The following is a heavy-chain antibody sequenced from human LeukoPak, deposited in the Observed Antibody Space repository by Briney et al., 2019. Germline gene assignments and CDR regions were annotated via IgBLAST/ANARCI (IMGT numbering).Heavy chain of an antibody. CDR2: IFHSGST. J-gene: IGHJ5*02. D-gene: IGHD3-10*01. V-gene: IGHV4-59*01. CDR1: GGSISSYF. Sequence: PSETLSLTCTVSGGSISSYFWSWIRQPPGKGLDWIGYIFHSGSTNYNPSLKSRVTISVDTSKNQFSLRLSSVTAADTAVYYCARNLMAHNNWFDPWGQGTLVTVSS. CDR3: ARNLMAHNNWFDP.